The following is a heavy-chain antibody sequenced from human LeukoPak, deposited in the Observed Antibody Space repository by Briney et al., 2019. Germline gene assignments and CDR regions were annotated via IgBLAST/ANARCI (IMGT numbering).Heavy chain of an antibody. D-gene: IGHD3-10*02. Sequence: GGSLRLSCVASGFIFSDYSMDWVRQAPGKGLEWVSSISSSSAYIFYSDSVKGRFTISRDNAKNSLYLQMNSLRAEDTAVYYCAELGITTIGGVWGKGTTVTISS. CDR1: GFIFSDYS. CDR2: ISSSSAYI. CDR3: AELGITTIGGV. V-gene: IGHV3-21*01. J-gene: IGHJ6*04.